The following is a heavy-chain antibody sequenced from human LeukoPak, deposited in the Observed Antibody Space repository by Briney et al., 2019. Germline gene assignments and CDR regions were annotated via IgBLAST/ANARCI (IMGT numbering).Heavy chain of an antibody. CDR1: GFTFSSHS. D-gene: IGHD6-19*01. CDR3: AAGGTSGWDLNY. V-gene: IGHV3-48*01. J-gene: IGHJ4*02. CDR2: INPKGENI. Sequence: GGSLRLSCAASGFTFSSHSMNWVRQAPGKGLEGIAYINPKGENIHYADSVKGRFIISRDNAKNTLYLQMNSPGAEDTALYYCAAGGTSGWDLNYWGRGTWVTASS.